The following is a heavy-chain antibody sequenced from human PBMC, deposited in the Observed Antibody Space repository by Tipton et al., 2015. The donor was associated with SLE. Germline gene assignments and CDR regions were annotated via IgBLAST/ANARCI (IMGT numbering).Heavy chain of an antibody. D-gene: IGHD3-10*01. J-gene: IGHJ4*02. CDR2: IDPSDSYT. V-gene: IGHV5-10-1*01. CDR1: GGTFSSYA. Sequence: QLVQSGAEVKKPGSSVKVSCKASGGTFSSYAISWVRQMPGKGLEWMGRIDPSDSYTNYSPSFQGHVTISADKSISTAYLQWSSLKASDTAMYYCARHYGSGSYFPEYWGQGTLVTVSS. CDR3: ARHYGSGSYFPEY.